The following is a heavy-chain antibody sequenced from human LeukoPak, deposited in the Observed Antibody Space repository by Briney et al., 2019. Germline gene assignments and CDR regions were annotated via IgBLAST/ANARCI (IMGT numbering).Heavy chain of an antibody. CDR2: IKSESDGGTT. D-gene: IGHD3-3*01. V-gene: IGHV3-15*01. Sequence: GGSLRLSRVASGFTFNNAWMSWVRQAPGKGLEWVGRIKSESDGGTTDYAAPVKGRFTISRDDSKNTLYLQMINLKSDDTAVYYCTTGAHYDFWSASYVRGAFDIWGQGTMVTVSS. CDR1: GFTFNNAW. CDR3: TTGAHYDFWSASYVRGAFDI. J-gene: IGHJ3*02.